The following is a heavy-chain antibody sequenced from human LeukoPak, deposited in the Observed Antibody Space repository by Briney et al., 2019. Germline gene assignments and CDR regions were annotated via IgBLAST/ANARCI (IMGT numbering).Heavy chain of an antibody. Sequence: ASVKVSCKASGYTFADYYMQWVRQAPGQGLEWMGWINPNSGGTNYAQKFQGRVTMTRDTSISTAYMGLSSLRSDDSAVYYCAREVSGAYYYYYMDVWGKGTTVTVSS. CDR3: AREVSGAYYYYYMDV. CDR2: INPNSGGT. CDR1: GYTFADYY. V-gene: IGHV1-2*02. D-gene: IGHD1-26*01. J-gene: IGHJ6*03.